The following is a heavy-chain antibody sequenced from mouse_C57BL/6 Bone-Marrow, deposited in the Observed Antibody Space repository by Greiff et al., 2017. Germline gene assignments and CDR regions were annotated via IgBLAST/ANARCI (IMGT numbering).Heavy chain of an antibody. D-gene: IGHD2-4*01. J-gene: IGHJ1*03. CDR1: GYTFTSYT. CDR2: INPSSGYT. Sequence: QVQLQQSGAELARPGASVKMSCKASGYTFTSYTMHWVKQRPGQGLEWIGYINPSSGYTKYNQKFKDKATLTADKYSSTAYMQLSSLTSEDSAVYYCARGYDYDGLGYWYFDVWGTGTTVTVSS. V-gene: IGHV1-4*01. CDR3: ARGYDYDGLGYWYFDV.